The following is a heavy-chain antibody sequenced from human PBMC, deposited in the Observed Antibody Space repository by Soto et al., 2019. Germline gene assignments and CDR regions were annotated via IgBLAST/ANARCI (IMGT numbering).Heavy chain of an antibody. CDR3: ARSPYSVGYLAYFDY. J-gene: IGHJ4*02. CDR1: GFTFSSYG. CDR2: ISYDGSNK. V-gene: IGHV3-30*03. D-gene: IGHD1-26*01. Sequence: QVQLVESGGGVVQPGRSLRLSCAASGFTFSSYGMHWVRQAPGKGLEWVAVISYDGSNKYYADSVKGRFTISRDNSKNTLYLQMNSLRAEDTAVYYGARSPYSVGYLAYFDYWGQGTLVTVSS.